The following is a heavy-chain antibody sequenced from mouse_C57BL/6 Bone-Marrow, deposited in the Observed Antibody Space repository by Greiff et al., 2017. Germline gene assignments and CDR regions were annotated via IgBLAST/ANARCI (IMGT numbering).Heavy chain of an antibody. J-gene: IGHJ4*01. D-gene: IGHD2-3*01. CDR1: GYAFTNYL. Sequence: VQLQQSGAELVRPGTSVKVSCKASGYAFTNYLLEWVKQRPGQGLEWIGVINPGSGGTNYNEKFKGKATLTADKSSSTAYMQLSSLTSENSAVYYCATISWLLPLVDYWGQGTSVTVSS. V-gene: IGHV1-54*01. CDR2: INPGSGGT. CDR3: ATISWLLPLVDY.